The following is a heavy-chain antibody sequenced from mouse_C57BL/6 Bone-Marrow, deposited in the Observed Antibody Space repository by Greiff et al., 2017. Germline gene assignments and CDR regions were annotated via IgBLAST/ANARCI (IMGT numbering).Heavy chain of an antibody. V-gene: IGHV2-2*01. CDR1: GFSLTSGG. CDR2: IWSGGST. CDR3: ARSPFDY. Sequence: QVHVKQSGPGLVQPSQSLSITCTVSGFSLTSGGGGGVRESAGKGLEWLGVIWSGGSTDYNAAFISRLSISKDNSKSQVFFKMNSLQADDTAIYYCARSPFDYWGQGTTLTVSS. J-gene: IGHJ2*01.